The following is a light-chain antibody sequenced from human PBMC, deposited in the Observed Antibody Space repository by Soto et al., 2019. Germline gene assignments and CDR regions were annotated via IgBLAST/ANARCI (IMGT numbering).Light chain of an antibody. Sequence: DIRITQSPSSLSSSVVHRVTISSLASQGISSYLGWYQQKPGKAPNLLMYAASTLQSGVPSRFSGSGSGTEFTLTISSLQPEDFGTYYCLQHNSYPITVGQGTRLE. CDR1: QGISSY. CDR3: LQHNSYPIT. CDR2: AAS. J-gene: IGKJ5*01. V-gene: IGKV1-9*01.